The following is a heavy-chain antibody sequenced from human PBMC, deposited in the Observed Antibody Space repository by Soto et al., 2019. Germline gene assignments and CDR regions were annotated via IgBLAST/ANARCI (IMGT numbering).Heavy chain of an antibody. J-gene: IGHJ6*02. Sequence: SETLSLTCAVYGGSFSGYYWSWIRQPPGKGLEWIGEINHSGSTNYNPSLKSRVTISVDTSKNQFSLKLSSVTAADTAVYYCARETTMVRGGVWGQGTTVTVSS. CDR2: INHSGST. D-gene: IGHD3-10*01. V-gene: IGHV4-34*01. CDR1: GGSFSGYY. CDR3: ARETTMVRGGV.